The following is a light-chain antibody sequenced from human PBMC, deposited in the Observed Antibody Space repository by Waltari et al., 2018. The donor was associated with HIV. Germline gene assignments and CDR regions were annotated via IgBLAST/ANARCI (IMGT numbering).Light chain of an antibody. Sequence: QSALTQPASVSGSLGQSITISCIGTDPDIAIYNYISWYPHPPDSSPRLVVFNTNSRPLGSPFRFSGSKSGKTASLTITGLQADDEGIYYCSSYVSGGSLLFGGGTRVTVL. V-gene: IGLV2-14*01. CDR1: DPDIAIYNY. CDR2: NTN. J-gene: IGLJ3*02. CDR3: SSYVSGGSLL.